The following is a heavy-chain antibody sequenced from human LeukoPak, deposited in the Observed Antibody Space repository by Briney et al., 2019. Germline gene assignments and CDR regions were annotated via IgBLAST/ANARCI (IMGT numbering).Heavy chain of an antibody. CDR3: ARALVVPAARGAFDI. Sequence: GGSLRLSCAASGFTVSSNYMSWVRQAPGKGLEWVSVIYSGGSTYYADSVKGRFTISRDNSKNTLYLQMNSLRAEDTAVYYCARALVVPAARGAFDIWGQGTMVTVSS. J-gene: IGHJ3*02. D-gene: IGHD2-2*01. CDR1: GFTVSSNY. CDR2: IYSGGST. V-gene: IGHV3-53*01.